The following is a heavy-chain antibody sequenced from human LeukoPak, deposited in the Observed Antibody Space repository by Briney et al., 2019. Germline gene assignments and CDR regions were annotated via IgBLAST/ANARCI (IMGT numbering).Heavy chain of an antibody. CDR3: ARGVFITSPLDY. CDR2: INPSGGST. J-gene: IGHJ4*02. CDR1: GYTFTIYY. D-gene: IGHD3-22*01. V-gene: IGHV1-46*01. Sequence: ASVSVSFTASGYTFTIYYMHWVRQAPGQGREGMGMINPSGGSTSYAQKFQGRVTMTRDTSTSTVYMELSSLRSEDTAVYYCARGVFITSPLDYWGQGPLVTVSS.